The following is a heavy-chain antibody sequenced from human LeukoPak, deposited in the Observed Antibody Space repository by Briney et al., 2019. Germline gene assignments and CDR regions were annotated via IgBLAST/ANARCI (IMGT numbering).Heavy chain of an antibody. D-gene: IGHD3-9*01. Sequence: GGSLRLSCAASGFTVSSNYMSWVRQAPGKGLEWVSVIYSGGSTYYADSVKGRFTISRDNPKNTLYLQMNSLRAEDTAVYYCARPYYDILTGYDYYYGMDVWGQGTTVTVSS. CDR1: GFTVSSNY. CDR3: ARPYYDILTGYDYYYGMDV. J-gene: IGHJ6*02. V-gene: IGHV3-53*01. CDR2: IYSGGST.